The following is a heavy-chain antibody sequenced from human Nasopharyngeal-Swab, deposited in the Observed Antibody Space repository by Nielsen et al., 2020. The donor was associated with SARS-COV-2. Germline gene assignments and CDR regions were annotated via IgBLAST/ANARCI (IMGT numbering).Heavy chain of an antibody. J-gene: IGHJ3*02. D-gene: IGHD3-22*01. CDR3: AREVGTYYYDSSGSPPTFDI. CDR1: GGSISSYY. CDR2: FYYSGST. Sequence: SETLSLTCTVSGGSISSYYWSWIRQPPGKGLEWIGYFYYSGSTNYNPSLKSRVTISVDTSKNQFSLKLSSVTAADTAVYYCAREVGTYYYDSSGSPPTFDIWGQGTMVTVSS. V-gene: IGHV4-59*01.